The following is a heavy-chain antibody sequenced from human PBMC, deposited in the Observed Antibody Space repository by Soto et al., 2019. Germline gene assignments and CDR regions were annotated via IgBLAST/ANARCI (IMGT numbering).Heavy chain of an antibody. J-gene: IGHJ2*01. CDR2: ISYDGSNN. Sequence: QVQLVESGGGVVQPGRSLRLSCAASGFTFSSYAMHWVRQAPGKGLEWVAVISYDGSNNYYATSVKGRFTISRDNSKNTLDLQRNSRIAEDTAVYYCARALWRDDYNWGYFDLWGRGTLVTVSS. CDR1: GFTFSSYA. CDR3: ARALWRDDYNWGYFDL. D-gene: IGHD4-4*01. V-gene: IGHV3-30-3*01.